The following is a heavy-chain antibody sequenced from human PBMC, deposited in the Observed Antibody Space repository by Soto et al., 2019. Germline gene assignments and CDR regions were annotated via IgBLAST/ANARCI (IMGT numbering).Heavy chain of an antibody. CDR3: ARDRRFGELLGFDY. CDR2: IQYSGRN. V-gene: IGHV4-31*03. Sequence: SETLSVTCSVSGGPLRRGGYYWYCIRQLPGKGLEWIGYIQYSGRNYYDPSLKSRVTISVDTSKKHFSLKLSSVTAPDTTVYYRARDRRFGELLGFDYWGQGTLVTVSS. J-gene: IGHJ4*02. D-gene: IGHD3-10*01. CDR1: GGPLRRGGYY.